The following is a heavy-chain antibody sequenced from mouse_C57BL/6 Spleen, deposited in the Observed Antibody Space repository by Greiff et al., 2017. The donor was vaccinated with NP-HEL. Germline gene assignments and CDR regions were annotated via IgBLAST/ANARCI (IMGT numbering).Heavy chain of an antibody. CDR2: INPGSGGT. Sequence: VQLQQSGAELVRPGTSVKVSCKASGYSFTNYLLEWVKQRPGQGLEWIGVINPGSGGTNYNEKFKGKATLTADKSSSTAYMQLSSLTSEDSAVYFCARSETGYYDGSSYDAMDYWGQGTSVTVSS. V-gene: IGHV1-54*01. D-gene: IGHD1-1*01. CDR3: ARSETGYYDGSSYDAMDY. J-gene: IGHJ4*01. CDR1: GYSFTNYL.